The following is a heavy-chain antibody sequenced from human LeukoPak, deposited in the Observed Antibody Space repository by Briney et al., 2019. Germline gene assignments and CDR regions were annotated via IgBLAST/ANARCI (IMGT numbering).Heavy chain of an antibody. CDR3: AKDVGVYYDFWSGSSDY. D-gene: IGHD3-3*01. J-gene: IGHJ4*02. Sequence: GGSLRLSCAASGFTFATYAMTWVRQAPGKGLEWVSTIRGSGGGTYYADSVKGRFTISRDNSKNTLYLQMNSLRAEDTAVYYCAKDVGVYYDFWSGSSDYWGQGTLVTVSS. CDR2: IRGSGGGT. V-gene: IGHV3-23*01. CDR1: GFTFATYA.